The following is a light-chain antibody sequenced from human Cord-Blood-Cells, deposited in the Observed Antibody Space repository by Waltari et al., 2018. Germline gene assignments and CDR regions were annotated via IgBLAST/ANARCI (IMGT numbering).Light chain of an antibody. CDR1: GSDVGGSNC. CDR3: CSYAGSYV. J-gene: IGLJ1*01. CDR2: DLS. Sequence: QSALTQPRSVSGSPRQSVTIPCTGTGSDVGGSNCVSWYQQHHSKAPKLMIYDLSNQPSGVPDRFSGSKSGNTASLTISGLQAEDEADYYCCSYAGSYVFGTGTKVTVL. V-gene: IGLV2-11*01.